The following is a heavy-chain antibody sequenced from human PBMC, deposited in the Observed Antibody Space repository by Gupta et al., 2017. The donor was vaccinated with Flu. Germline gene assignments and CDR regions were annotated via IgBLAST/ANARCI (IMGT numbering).Heavy chain of an antibody. CDR1: GFTFSRYW. Sequence: EVQLVESGGGLVQPGESLRISCVASGFTFSRYWIHWVRQVPGKGLVWVSRINGDGSTTTYADSVEGRFTISRDNAKNTLYLQMNSLSVEDTAPYYCARVGRDGYSNFDQWGQGTLVTVSS. D-gene: IGHD5-24*01. J-gene: IGHJ4*02. CDR2: INGDGSTT. V-gene: IGHV3-74*03. CDR3: ARVGRDGYSNFDQ.